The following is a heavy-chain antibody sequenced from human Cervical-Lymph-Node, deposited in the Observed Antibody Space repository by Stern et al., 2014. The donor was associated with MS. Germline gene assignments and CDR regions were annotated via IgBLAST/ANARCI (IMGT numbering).Heavy chain of an antibody. V-gene: IGHV1-69*06. D-gene: IGHD1-1*01. CDR2: IIPIFGST. CDR3: ARDNDDNGMDV. Sequence: QVQLVESGAEVKKPGSSVKVSCKASGGTFINYAISWVRQAPGQGLAWIGGIIPIFGSTHYAQRFQGRFIITADNSANTAYLEVSSLRFEDTGVYFCARDNDDNGMDVWGQGTTVTVSS. J-gene: IGHJ6*02. CDR1: GGTFINYA.